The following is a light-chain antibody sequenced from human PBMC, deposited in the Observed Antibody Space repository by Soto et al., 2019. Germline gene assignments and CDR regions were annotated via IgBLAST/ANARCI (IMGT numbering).Light chain of an antibody. J-gene: IGKJ4*01. Sequence: DIQMTQSPSSLSASVGDRVTITCRASQSISTYLNWYQQKPGKAPNLLTYAASTLQSGVPSRFSGSGFGTDFSLTISSLQPEDFATYYCQLSYSTPLTFGGGTKVDIK. CDR2: AAS. V-gene: IGKV1-39*01. CDR1: QSISTY. CDR3: QLSYSTPLT.